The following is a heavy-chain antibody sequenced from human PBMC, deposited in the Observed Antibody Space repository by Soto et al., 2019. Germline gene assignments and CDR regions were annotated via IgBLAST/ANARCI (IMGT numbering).Heavy chain of an antibody. CDR2: IYYSGST. D-gene: IGHD6-19*01. CDR3: ARHAVAETIDY. V-gene: IGHV4-39*01. Sequence: PSETLSLTCTVSGGSISSSSYYWGWIRQPPGKGLEWIGSIYYSGSTYYNPSLKSRVTISVDTSKNQFSLKLSSVTAADTAVYYCARHAVAETIDYWGQGTLVTVSS. J-gene: IGHJ4*02. CDR1: GGSISSSSYY.